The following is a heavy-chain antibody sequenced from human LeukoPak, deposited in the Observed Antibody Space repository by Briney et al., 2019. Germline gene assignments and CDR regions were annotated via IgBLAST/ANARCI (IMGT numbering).Heavy chain of an antibody. CDR2: INHSGST. CDR3: ARENIVVVPAAIWYYYYYMDV. CDR1: GGSFSGYY. D-gene: IGHD2-2*02. J-gene: IGHJ6*03. Sequence: SETLSLTCAVYGGSFSGYYWSWIRQPPGKGLEWIGEINHSGSTNYNPSLKSRVTISVDTSKNQFSLKLSSVTAADTAVCYCARENIVVVPAAIWYYYYYMDVWGKGTTVTVSS. V-gene: IGHV4-34*01.